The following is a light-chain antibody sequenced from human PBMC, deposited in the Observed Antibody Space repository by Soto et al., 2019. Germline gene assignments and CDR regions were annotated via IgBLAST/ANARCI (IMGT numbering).Light chain of an antibody. Sequence: DIQMTPSPSTLSASVGDRVTITCRASQSISSWLAWYQQKLGKAPKLLIYDASSLESGVPSRFSGSGSGTEFTLTISSLQPDDFATYYCQQYNSYSEAFGQGTKVDIK. V-gene: IGKV1-5*01. CDR3: QQYNSYSEA. CDR1: QSISSW. J-gene: IGKJ1*01. CDR2: DAS.